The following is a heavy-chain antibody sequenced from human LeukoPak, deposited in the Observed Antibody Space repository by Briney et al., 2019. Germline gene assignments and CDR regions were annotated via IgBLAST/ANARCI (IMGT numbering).Heavy chain of an antibody. D-gene: IGHD4-11*01. Sequence: PGGSLRLSCAASGFTFSSYGMHWVRQAPGKGLEWVAVISYDGSNKYYADSVKGRFTISRDNSKNTLYLQMNSLRAEDTAVYYCARDLVTATVFSPSLEYWGQGTLVTVSS. CDR1: GFTFSSYG. CDR3: ARDLVTATVFSPSLEY. J-gene: IGHJ4*02. CDR2: ISYDGSNK. V-gene: IGHV3-30*03.